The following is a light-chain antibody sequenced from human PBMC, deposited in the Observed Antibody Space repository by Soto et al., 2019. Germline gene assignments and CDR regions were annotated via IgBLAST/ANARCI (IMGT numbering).Light chain of an antibody. Sequence: EIVLTQSPATLSMSPGERATLSCRASQSVSTYLAWYQQKPGQAPRLHIFDASNRASGIPSRFSGSGSGTNFALTISRLEPEDCAVYCCHLRSHWPPLTFGGGTKVEI. CDR1: QSVSTY. CDR3: HLRSHWPPLT. V-gene: IGKV3-11*01. CDR2: DAS. J-gene: IGKJ4*01.